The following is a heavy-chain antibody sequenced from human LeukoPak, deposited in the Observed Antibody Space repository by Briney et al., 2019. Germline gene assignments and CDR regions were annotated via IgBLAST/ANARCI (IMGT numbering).Heavy chain of an antibody. J-gene: IGHJ4*02. CDR1: GFTFSSYG. CDR3: AKDYSGSPAYFDY. Sequence: GGSLRLSCAASGFTFSSYGIHWVRQAPGKGLEWVAVIWYDGSNKYYADSVKGRFTISRDNSKNTLYLQMNSLRAEDTAVYYCAKDYSGSPAYFDYWGQGTLVTVSS. CDR2: IWYDGSNK. D-gene: IGHD1-26*01. V-gene: IGHV3-33*06.